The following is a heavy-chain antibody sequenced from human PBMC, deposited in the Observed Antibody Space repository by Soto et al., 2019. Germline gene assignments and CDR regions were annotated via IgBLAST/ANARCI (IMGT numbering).Heavy chain of an antibody. CDR2: ISAYNGNT. CDR1: GYTFTSYG. Sequence: ASVKVSCKASGYTFTSYGISWVRQAPGQGLEWMGWISAYNGNTNYAQKLQGRVTMTTDTSTSTAYMELRSLRSDDTAVYYCAREPYYDFWSGTYGMDVWGQGNTVTVSS. J-gene: IGHJ6*02. V-gene: IGHV1-18*04. CDR3: AREPYYDFWSGTYGMDV. D-gene: IGHD3-3*01.